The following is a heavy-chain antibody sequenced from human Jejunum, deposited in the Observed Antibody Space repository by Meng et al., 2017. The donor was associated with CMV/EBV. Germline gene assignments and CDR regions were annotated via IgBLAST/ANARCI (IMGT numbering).Heavy chain of an antibody. CDR1: GYTFTSYA. V-gene: IGHV7-4-1*02. D-gene: IGHD5-24*01. Sequence: QVQLVQSGSESKQPGASVKVSCRPSGYTFTSYAINWVRQAPGQGPDWMGWIDPNTGNPTYDQGFTGRFVFSLDTSVSTAYLQINSLRADDTAVYYCARDSPLDGYSLLDYWGQGTLVTVFS. J-gene: IGHJ4*02. CDR2: IDPNTGNP. CDR3: ARDSPLDGYSLLDY.